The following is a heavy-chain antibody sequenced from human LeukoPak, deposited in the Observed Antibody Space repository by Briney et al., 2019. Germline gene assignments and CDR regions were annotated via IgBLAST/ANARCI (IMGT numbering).Heavy chain of an antibody. CDR3: ARGGGVVGATFGY. J-gene: IGHJ4*02. CDR1: GGSISSGGYY. D-gene: IGHD1-26*01. V-gene: IGHV4-31*03. CDR2: IYYSGST. Sequence: SETLSLTCTVSGGSISSGGYYWSWIRQHPGKGLEWIGYIYYSGSTYYNPSLKSRVTISVDTSKNQFSLKLSSVTAADTAVYYCARGGGVVGATFGYWGQGTLVTVSS.